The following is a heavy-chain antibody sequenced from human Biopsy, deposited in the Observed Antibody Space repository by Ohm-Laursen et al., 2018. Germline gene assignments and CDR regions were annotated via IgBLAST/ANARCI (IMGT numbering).Heavy chain of an antibody. Sequence: GSLRLSCSASGFSVSSYDMNWVHQTPGKGLEWVSTISSSSDNIYYVDSVKGRFTISRDNAKNTLYLQMNSLRVEDTAVYYCAKAGRGYIDYWGQGTLVIVSS. D-gene: IGHD5-18*01. CDR2: ISSSSDNI. J-gene: IGHJ4*02. CDR3: AKAGRGYIDY. CDR1: GFSVSSYD. V-gene: IGHV3-21*01.